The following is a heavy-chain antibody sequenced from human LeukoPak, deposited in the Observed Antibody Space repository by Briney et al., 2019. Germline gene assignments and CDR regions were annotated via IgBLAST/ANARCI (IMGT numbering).Heavy chain of an antibody. CDR1: GSTFSSYA. D-gene: IGHD3-16*01. CDR3: AKDLGSYGSENFDY. Sequence: GGSLRLSCGASGSTFSSYAMSWVRQAPGKGLEWVSGISGSGVTTYYADSAKGRFTISRDNSKNTLYLQMNSLRAEDTAVYYCAKDLGSYGSENFDYWGPGTLVTVSS. CDR2: ISGSGVTT. V-gene: IGHV3-23*01. J-gene: IGHJ4*02.